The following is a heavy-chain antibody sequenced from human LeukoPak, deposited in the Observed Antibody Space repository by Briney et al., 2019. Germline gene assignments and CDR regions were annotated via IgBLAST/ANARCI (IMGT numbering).Heavy chain of an antibody. Sequence: GGSLRLSCGAPGITFSDYYMSWIRQAPGKGLEWISYISDSGSSMSYADSVKGRFTVSRDNAKNSLYLQMNSLRAEDTGVYYCARPVSPSGYGGIDYWGQGTLVTVSS. V-gene: IGHV3-11*01. CDR3: ARPVSPSGYGGIDY. CDR2: ISDSGSSM. J-gene: IGHJ4*02. CDR1: GITFSDYY. D-gene: IGHD5-12*01.